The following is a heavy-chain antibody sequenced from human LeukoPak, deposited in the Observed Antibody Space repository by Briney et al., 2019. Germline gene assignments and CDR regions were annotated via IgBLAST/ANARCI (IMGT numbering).Heavy chain of an antibody. CDR3: TRGYSNIWTAFDY. J-gene: IGHJ4*02. D-gene: IGHD6-13*01. CDR1: GYTFTSYY. Sequence: ASVKVSCKASGYTFTSYYMHWVRQAPGPGLEWMGIINPSGGSTSYAQKFQGRVTVTRDTSTSTVYMELSSLRSEDTAVYYCTRGYSNIWTAFDYWGQGTLVTVSS. V-gene: IGHV1-46*03. CDR2: INPSGGST.